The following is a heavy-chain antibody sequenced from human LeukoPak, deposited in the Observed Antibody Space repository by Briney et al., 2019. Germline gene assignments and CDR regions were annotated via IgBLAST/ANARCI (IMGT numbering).Heavy chain of an antibody. D-gene: IGHD6-13*01. J-gene: IGHJ4*02. CDR3: ARGPIAAAGNGWYYFDY. CDR2: IYYSGST. CDR1: GGSISSYY. Sequence: SETLSLTCTVSGGSISSYYWSWIRQPPGKGLEWIGYIYYSGSTNYNPSLKSRVTISVDTSKNQFSLKLSSVTAADTAVYYCARGPIAAAGNGWYYFDYWGQGTLVTVSS. V-gene: IGHV4-59*01.